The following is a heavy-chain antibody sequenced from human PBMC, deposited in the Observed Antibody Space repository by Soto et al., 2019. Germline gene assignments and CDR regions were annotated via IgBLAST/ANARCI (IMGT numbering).Heavy chain of an antibody. J-gene: IGHJ4*02. CDR3: AKGLWVYVSGRPPLRTPYDY. D-gene: IGHD3-10*01. Sequence: GGSLRLSCEASGFSFSRHSMNWVRQAPGKGLEWVSSIGNDPSYLYYAGSVKGRFTISRDNAKNSLYLQMNVLRFENRDVYYCAKGLWVYVSGRPPLRTPYDYWGQGTLVTLSS. CDR2: IGNDPSYL. CDR1: GFSFSRHS. V-gene: IGHV3-21*06.